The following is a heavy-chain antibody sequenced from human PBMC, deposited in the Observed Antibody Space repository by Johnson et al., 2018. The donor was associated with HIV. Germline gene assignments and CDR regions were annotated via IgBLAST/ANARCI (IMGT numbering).Heavy chain of an antibody. Sequence: QVQLVESGGGLVKPGGSLRLSCAASGFKFSDYHMSWIRQAPGKGLEWVSYISSGGRTIYYADSVKGRFTISRDNTKNSLYLQMNSLRVEDTALYYCGKEGGGRELLSAFDIWGQGTMVIVSS. CDR2: ISSGGRTI. CDR3: GKEGGGRELLSAFDI. J-gene: IGHJ3*02. D-gene: IGHD1-26*01. CDR1: GFKFSDYH. V-gene: IGHV3-11*01.